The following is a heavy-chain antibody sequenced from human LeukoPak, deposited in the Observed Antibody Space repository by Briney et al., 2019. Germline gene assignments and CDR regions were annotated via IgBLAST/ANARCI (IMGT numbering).Heavy chain of an antibody. CDR1: GGSISTGDYY. D-gene: IGHD1-7*01. CDR2: IYYSGSS. Sequence: KSSETLSLTCTVSGGSISTGDYYWSWIRQPPGKGLEWIGYIYYSGSSYYNPSLRSRVTISVDTSKNQFSLKLSSVTAADTAVYYCARLRGNYYFDYWGQGTLVTVSS. CDR3: ARLRGNYYFDY. V-gene: IGHV4-30-4*01. J-gene: IGHJ4*02.